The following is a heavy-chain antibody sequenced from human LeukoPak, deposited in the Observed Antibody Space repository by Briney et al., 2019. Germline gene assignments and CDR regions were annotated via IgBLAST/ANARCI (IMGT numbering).Heavy chain of an antibody. J-gene: IGHJ5*02. CDR1: GGSLSGYY. V-gene: IGHV4-34*01. Sequence: SETLSLTCAVSGGSLSGYYWSWIRQPPGKGLEWIGEINHSGSTNYNPSLKSRVTISVDTSKNQFSLKLSSVTAAYTAVYYCASWTTQVWFDPWGQGTLVTVSS. CDR2: INHSGST. D-gene: IGHD1-1*01. CDR3: ASWTTQVWFDP.